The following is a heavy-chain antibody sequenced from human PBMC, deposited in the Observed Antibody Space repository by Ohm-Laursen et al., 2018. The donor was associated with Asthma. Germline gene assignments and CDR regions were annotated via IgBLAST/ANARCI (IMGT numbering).Heavy chain of an antibody. J-gene: IGHJ6*02. V-gene: IGHV3-30*03. CDR1: GFTFSSYG. CDR2: ISYDGSNK. D-gene: IGHD5-18*01. Sequence: SLRLSCSATGFTFSSYGMHWVRQAPGKGLEWGAVISYDGSNKYYADSVKGRFTISRDNSKNTLYLQMNSLRAEDTAVYYCARDGAYSSKYYYGMDVWGQGTTVTVSS. CDR3: ARDGAYSSKYYYGMDV.